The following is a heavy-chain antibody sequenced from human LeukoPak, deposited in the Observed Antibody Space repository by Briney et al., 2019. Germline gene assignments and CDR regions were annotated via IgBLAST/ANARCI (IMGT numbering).Heavy chain of an antibody. Sequence: ASVKVSCKASGGTFSSYDISWVRQAPGQGLEWMGRIIPILGIANYAQKFQGRVTITADKSTSTAYMELSSLRSEDTAVYYCARDYYDSSGYFDYWGQGTLVTVSS. V-gene: IGHV1-69*04. CDR1: GGTFSSYD. D-gene: IGHD3-22*01. J-gene: IGHJ4*02. CDR2: IIPILGIA. CDR3: ARDYYDSSGYFDY.